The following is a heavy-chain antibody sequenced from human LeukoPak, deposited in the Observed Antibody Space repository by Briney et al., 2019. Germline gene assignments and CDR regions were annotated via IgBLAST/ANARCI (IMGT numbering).Heavy chain of an antibody. Sequence: GASVKVSCKASGYTFTSYYMHWVRQAPGQGLEWMGIINPSGGSTSYAQKFQGRVTMTRDTSTSTVYMELSSLRSEDTAVYYCARATNSSSWYSRKYFQHWGQGTLVTDSS. CDR2: INPSGGST. CDR1: GYTFTSYY. CDR3: ARATNSSSWYSRKYFQH. J-gene: IGHJ1*01. D-gene: IGHD6-13*01. V-gene: IGHV1-46*01.